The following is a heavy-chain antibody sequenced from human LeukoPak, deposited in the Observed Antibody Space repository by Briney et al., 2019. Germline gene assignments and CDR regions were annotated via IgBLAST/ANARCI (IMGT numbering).Heavy chain of an antibody. J-gene: IGHJ3*01. CDR2: ISTYNGNR. V-gene: IGHV1-18*01. Sequence: ASVKVSCKASGGTFSSYAISWVRQAPGQGLEWMGWISTYNGNRKFAQNFQGRVTMATDTFTSTAYMELRSLGSDDTAVYYCARDPKHCGSTSCHSDAFDLWGQGTMVTVSS. CDR1: GGTFSSYA. CDR3: ARDPKHCGSTSCHSDAFDL. D-gene: IGHD2-2*01.